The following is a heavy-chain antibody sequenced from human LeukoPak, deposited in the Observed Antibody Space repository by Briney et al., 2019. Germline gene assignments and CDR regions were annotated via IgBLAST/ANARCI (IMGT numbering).Heavy chain of an antibody. CDR2: ISYDGSNK. CDR1: GFTFSSYA. CDR3: ARSGIKFASSGQKLDY. J-gene: IGHJ4*02. D-gene: IGHD3-22*01. Sequence: GGSLRLSCAASGFTFSSYAMHWVRQAPGKGLEWVAAISYDGSNKYYADSVKGRFTISRDNSKNTLYLQMNSLRAEDTAVCYCARSGIKFASSGQKLDYWGQGTLVTVSS. V-gene: IGHV3-30*04.